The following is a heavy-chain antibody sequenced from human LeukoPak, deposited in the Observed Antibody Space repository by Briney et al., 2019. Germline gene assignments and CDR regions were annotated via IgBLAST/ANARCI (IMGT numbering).Heavy chain of an antibody. CDR2: IIPVLGVS. Sequence: SVKVSCKASGGSFSSYVITWVRQAPGQGLEWMGRIIPVLGVSNFAQKFEGRVTITADKSTNTAHMELSSLRSEDTAVYYCARVSWEAFSDYWGQGTLVTVSS. V-gene: IGHV1-69*04. CDR3: ARVSWEAFSDY. J-gene: IGHJ4*02. CDR1: GGSFSSYV. D-gene: IGHD2/OR15-2a*01.